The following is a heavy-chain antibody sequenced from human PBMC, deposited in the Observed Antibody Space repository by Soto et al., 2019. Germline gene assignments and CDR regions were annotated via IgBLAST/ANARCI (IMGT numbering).Heavy chain of an antibody. D-gene: IGHD3-9*01. V-gene: IGHV3-23*01. J-gene: IGHJ6*02. CDR2: ISASDGRT. CDR1: RFTFSNNA. CDR3: AKDPLTFWGYYGLDV. Sequence: GGSLRLSCAASRFTFSNNAMTWVRLTPGKGLEWVSTISASDGRTYYADSVKGRFTISGDNSKNTLYLQMNSLRAEDTAVYYCAKDPLTFWGYYGLDVWGQGTTVTVSS.